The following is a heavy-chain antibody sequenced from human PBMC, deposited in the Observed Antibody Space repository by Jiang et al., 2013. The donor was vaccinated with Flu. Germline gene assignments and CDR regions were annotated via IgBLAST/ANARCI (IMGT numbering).Heavy chain of an antibody. V-gene: IGHV4-39*01. CDR3: GXPGRGETSTILGMDV. Sequence: GSGLVKPSETLSPTCTVSGGSIRSSSFYWGWIRQPPGKGLEWIGSIYYSGITYYNPSLRSRVTISLDTSKNQFSLKLSSVTAADTAVYYCGXPGRGETSTILGMDVWGQGTTVTVP. CDR2: IYYSGIT. J-gene: IGHJ6*02. D-gene: IGHD5-24*01. CDR1: GGSIRSSSFY.